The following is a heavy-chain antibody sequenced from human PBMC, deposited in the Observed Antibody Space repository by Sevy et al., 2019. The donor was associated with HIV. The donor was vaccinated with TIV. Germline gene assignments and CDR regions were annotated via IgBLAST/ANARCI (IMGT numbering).Heavy chain of an antibody. CDR1: GGTFSSYA. V-gene: IGHV1-69*13. CDR2: IIPIFGTA. CDR3: ARSSGYCSSTSCYQLANWFDP. J-gene: IGHJ5*02. D-gene: IGHD2-2*01. Sequence: ASVKVSCKASGGTFSSYAISWVRQAPGQGLEWMGGIIPIFGTANYAQKFQGRVTITADESTSTAYMELSSLGSEDTAVYYCARSSGYCSSTSCYQLANWFDPWGQGTLVTVSS.